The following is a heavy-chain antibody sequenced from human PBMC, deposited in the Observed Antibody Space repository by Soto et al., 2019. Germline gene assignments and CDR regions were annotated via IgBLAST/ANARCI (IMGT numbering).Heavy chain of an antibody. J-gene: IGHJ6*02. CDR3: ARYSSSSLTYYSYGMDV. D-gene: IGHD6-6*01. CDR1: GYTFTSYG. CDR2: ISAYNGNT. V-gene: IGHV1-18*04. Sequence: QVQLVQSGAEVKKPGASVKVSCKASGYTFTSYGISWLRQAPGQGLEWMGWISAYNGNTNYAQKLQGKVTITTDKSTSTAYVELRSLRSDDTAVYYCARYSSSSLTYYSYGMDVWGQGTTVTVSS.